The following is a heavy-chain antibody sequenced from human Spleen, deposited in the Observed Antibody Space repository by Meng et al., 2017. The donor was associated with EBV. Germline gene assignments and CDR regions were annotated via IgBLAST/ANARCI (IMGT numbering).Heavy chain of an antibody. CDR1: GGSINNNNYY. J-gene: IGHJ4*02. Sequence: HLPLQGAGPGLANASETPSLTCSVSGGSINNNNYYWGWVRQPPGKGLEWIGTLYYSVSTYYNPSLKSRVSISVDTSKTQFSLKLSSVTAADTAVYFCARGSGSVIAMVTPFDHWGQGALVTVSS. CDR2: LYYSVST. V-gene: IGHV4-39*07. CDR3: ARGSGSVIAMVTPFDH. D-gene: IGHD3-22*01.